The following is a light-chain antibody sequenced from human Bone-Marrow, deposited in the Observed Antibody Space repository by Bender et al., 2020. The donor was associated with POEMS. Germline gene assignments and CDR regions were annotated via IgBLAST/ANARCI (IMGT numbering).Light chain of an antibody. CDR3: QSYDNSLGGWV. V-gene: IGLV2-14*03. Sequence: QSALPQPASVSGSPGQSITISCTGTSSDIGAYKYVSWYQQHPGKAPKLIIYDVNNRPSGVPDRFSGSKSGTSASLAITGLQAEDEGDYYCQSYDNSLGGWVFGGGTKLTVL. CDR1: SSDIGAYKY. CDR2: DVN. J-gene: IGLJ3*02.